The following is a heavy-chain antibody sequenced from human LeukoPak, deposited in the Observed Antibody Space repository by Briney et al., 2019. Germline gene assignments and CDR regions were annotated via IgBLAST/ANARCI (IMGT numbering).Heavy chain of an antibody. J-gene: IGHJ4*02. D-gene: IGHD3-22*01. CDR3: AKDQHYYDSSGFYFDY. CDR1: GFTVISNY. V-gene: IGHV3-53*01. Sequence: GGSLRLSCAASGFTVISNYMSWVRQAPGKGLEWVSVIYSGGSTYYADSVKGRFTISRHNSKNTLYLQMNSLRAEDTAVYYCAKDQHYYDSSGFYFDYWGQGTLVTVSS. CDR2: IYSGGST.